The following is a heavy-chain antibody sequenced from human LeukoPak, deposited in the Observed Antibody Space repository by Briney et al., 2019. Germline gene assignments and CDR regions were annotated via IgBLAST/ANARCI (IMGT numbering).Heavy chain of an antibody. D-gene: IGHD3-16*02. CDR2: IYYSGST. CDR3: ARHADDYDYVWGSYRGYYFDY. J-gene: IGHJ4*02. V-gene: IGHV4-39*01. Sequence: PSETLSLTCTVSGGSISSSSYYWGWIRQPPGKGLEWTGSIYYSGSTYYNPSLKSRVTISVDTSKNQFSLKLSSVTAADTAVYYCARHADDYDYVWGSYRGYYFDYWGQGTLVTVSS. CDR1: GGSISSSSYY.